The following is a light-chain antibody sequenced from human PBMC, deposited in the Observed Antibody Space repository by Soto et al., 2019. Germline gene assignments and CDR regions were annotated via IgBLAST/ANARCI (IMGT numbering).Light chain of an antibody. J-gene: IGKJ3*01. CDR2: GSS. Sequence: DIVLTQSPGTLSLSPGERATLSCRASQSLTSNYLAWYQQKPGKAPRLIISGSSNRATGIPDRFSGSGSGTDFTLTISRLEPDDFAVYYCQQYGDSAFTFGPGTKVDIK. V-gene: IGKV3-20*01. CDR3: QQYGDSAFT. CDR1: QSLTSNY.